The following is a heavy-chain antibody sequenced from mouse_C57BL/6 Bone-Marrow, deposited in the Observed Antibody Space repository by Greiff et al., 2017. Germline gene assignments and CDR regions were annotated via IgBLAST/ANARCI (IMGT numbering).Heavy chain of an antibody. Sequence: QVQLKQPGAELVRPGSSVKLSCKASGYTFTSYWMDWVKQRPGQGLEWIGNIYPSDSETHYNQKFKDKATLTVDKSSSTAYMQLSSLTSEDSAVYYCARDYGSSLPFAYWGQGTLVTVSA. D-gene: IGHD1-1*01. CDR1: GYTFTSYW. CDR3: ARDYGSSLPFAY. J-gene: IGHJ3*01. CDR2: IYPSDSET. V-gene: IGHV1-61*01.